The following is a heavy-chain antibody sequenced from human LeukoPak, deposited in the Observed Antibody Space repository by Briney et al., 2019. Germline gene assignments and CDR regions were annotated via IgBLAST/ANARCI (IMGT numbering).Heavy chain of an antibody. CDR2: IKSKTDGGTT. Sequence: GGSLRLSCAASGFTFSSYWMSWVRQAPGKGLEWVGRIKSKTDGGTTDYAAPVKGRFTISRDDSKNTLYLQMNSLKTEDTAVYYCTTDPRLTIFGVVIGTPTNYWGQGTLVTVSS. D-gene: IGHD3-3*01. CDR3: TTDPRLTIFGVVIGTPTNY. V-gene: IGHV3-15*01. J-gene: IGHJ4*02. CDR1: GFTFSSYW.